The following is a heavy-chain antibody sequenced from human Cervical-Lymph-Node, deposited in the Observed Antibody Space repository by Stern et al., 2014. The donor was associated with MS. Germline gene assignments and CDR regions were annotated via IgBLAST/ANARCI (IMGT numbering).Heavy chain of an antibody. D-gene: IGHD2-15*01. CDR3: AREGYCSGGSCYSKPYYYYYGMDV. CDR2: INPSGGST. J-gene: IGHJ6*02. Sequence: QMQLVQSGAEVKKPGASVKVSCKASGYTFTSYYMHWVRQTPGQGLEWMGIINPSGGSTSDAQKCQGRVTMTRDTSTSTVYMELSSLRSEDTAVYYCAREGYCSGGSCYSKPYYYYYGMDVWGQGTTVTVSS. V-gene: IGHV1-46*01. CDR1: GYTFTSYY.